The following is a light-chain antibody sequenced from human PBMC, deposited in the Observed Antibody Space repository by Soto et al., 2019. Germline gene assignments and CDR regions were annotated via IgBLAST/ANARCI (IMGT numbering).Light chain of an antibody. CDR2: EVS. V-gene: IGLV2-8*01. CDR3: SSYAGSNNLGV. CDR1: SSDVGGYNY. Sequence: QPVLTQPPSASGSPGQSVTISCTGTSSDVGGYNYVSWYQQHPGKAPKLMIFEVSRRPSGVPDRFSGSKSGNTASLTVSGLQAEDVADYYCSSYAGSNNLGVFGTGTKVTVL. J-gene: IGLJ1*01.